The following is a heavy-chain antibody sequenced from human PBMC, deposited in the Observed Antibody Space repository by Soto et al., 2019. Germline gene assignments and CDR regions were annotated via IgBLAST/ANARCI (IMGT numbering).Heavy chain of an antibody. Sequence: GSLRRSCAASGFTFSSYSMNWVRQAPVKGLEWVSYISSSSSTIYYADSVKGRFTISRDNAKNSLYLQMNSLRAEDTAVYYCARVGDIVVVPAAPYYMDVWGKGTTVTVSS. J-gene: IGHJ6*03. V-gene: IGHV3-48*01. CDR2: ISSSSSTI. D-gene: IGHD2-2*01. CDR1: GFTFSSYS. CDR3: ARVGDIVVVPAAPYYMDV.